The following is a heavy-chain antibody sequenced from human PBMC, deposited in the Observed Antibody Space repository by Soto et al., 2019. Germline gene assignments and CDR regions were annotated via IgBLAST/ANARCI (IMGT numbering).Heavy chain of an antibody. D-gene: IGHD7-27*01. J-gene: IGHJ6*02. CDR2: INHSGST. V-gene: IGHV4-34*01. CDR1: GGSFSGYY. Sequence: PSETLSLTCAVYGGSFSGYYWSWIRQPPGKGLEWIGEINHSGSTNYSPSFQGQVTISADKSISTAYLQWSSLKASDTAMYYCASSNSPDYYYYGMDVWGQGATVTVSS. CDR3: ASSNSPDYYYYGMDV.